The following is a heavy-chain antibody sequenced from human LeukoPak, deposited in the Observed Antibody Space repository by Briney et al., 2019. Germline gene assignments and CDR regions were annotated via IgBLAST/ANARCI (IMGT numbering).Heavy chain of an antibody. CDR2: IRYDGSNK. Sequence: GGSLRLSCAASGLPSISYGMPWFRRAPGKGLEGVAFIRYDGSNKYYADSVKGRFTISRDNSKNTLHLQRNSLRAEDTAVYYCAKGDSSGWYGGTLFDYWGQGTLVTVSS. V-gene: IGHV3-30*02. D-gene: IGHD6-19*01. CDR1: GLPSISYG. J-gene: IGHJ4*02. CDR3: AKGDSSGWYGGTLFDY.